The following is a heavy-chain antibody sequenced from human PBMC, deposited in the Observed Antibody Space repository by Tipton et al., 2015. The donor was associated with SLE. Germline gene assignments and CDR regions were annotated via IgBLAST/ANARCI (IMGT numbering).Heavy chain of an antibody. J-gene: IGHJ4*02. D-gene: IGHD1-1*01. Sequence: LRLSCTVSGYSISSGYYWGWIRQPPGKGLEWIGSIYHSGSTYYNPSLKSRVTISVDTSKNQFSLKLSSVTAADTAVYYCARAGRAWNLVDYWGQGTLVTVSS. CDR1: GYSISSGYY. V-gene: IGHV4-38-2*02. CDR2: IYHSGST. CDR3: ARAGRAWNLVDY.